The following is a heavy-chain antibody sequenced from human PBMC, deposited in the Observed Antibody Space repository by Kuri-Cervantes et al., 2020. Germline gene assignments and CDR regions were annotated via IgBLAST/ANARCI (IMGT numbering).Heavy chain of an antibody. Sequence: SGPTLVKPTQTLTLTCTFSGFSLSTNGVSVGWIRQPPGKALEWLALIFWDDDKRYGPSLKSRLTIAKDTSKNQVVLTMTNMDPVDTATYYCARSYYYDSSGYPFDYWGQGTLVTVSS. CDR3: ARSYYYDSSGYPFDY. D-gene: IGHD3-22*01. V-gene: IGHV2-5*05. CDR2: IFWDDDK. J-gene: IGHJ4*02. CDR1: GFSLSTNGVS.